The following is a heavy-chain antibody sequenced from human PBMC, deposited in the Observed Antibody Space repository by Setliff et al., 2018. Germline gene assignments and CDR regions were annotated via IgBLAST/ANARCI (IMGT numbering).Heavy chain of an antibody. D-gene: IGHD3-22*01. CDR1: GDSISAAS. CDR2: VYYSGAA. CDR3: AREQGRSYYDSSGFDY. Sequence: PSETLSLTCNVSGDSISAASIMAWIRQPPGKGLEFIGYVYYSGAAKYDPSLKSRVTMSMDTSRNHFSLKLTSLTAADTAVYYCAREQGRSYYDSSGFDYWGQGTLVTVSS. V-gene: IGHV4-59*01. J-gene: IGHJ4*02.